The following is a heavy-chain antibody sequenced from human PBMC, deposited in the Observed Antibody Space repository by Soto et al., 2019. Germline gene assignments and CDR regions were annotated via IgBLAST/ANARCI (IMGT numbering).Heavy chain of an antibody. Sequence: ASVKVFCKASGYNFTSYGISWVRQAPGQGLEWMGWVSAYNGHTIYAPKVQGRVTMTTDTSTSTAYMELRSLRSDDTAVFYCARAYPNGWYVDVDHWSQGTLVTVAS. CDR2: VSAYNGHT. CDR1: GYNFTSYG. J-gene: IGHJ4*02. V-gene: IGHV1-18*01. CDR3: ARAYPNGWYVDVDH. D-gene: IGHD6-19*01.